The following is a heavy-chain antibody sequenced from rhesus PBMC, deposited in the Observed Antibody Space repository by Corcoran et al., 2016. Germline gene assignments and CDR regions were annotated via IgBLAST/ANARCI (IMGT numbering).Heavy chain of an antibody. J-gene: IGHJ2*01. CDR1: GGSVSSSNW. CDR2: ISGSSGST. D-gene: IGHD6-31*01. Sequence: QVQLQESGPGLVKPSETLSLTCAVSGGSVSSSNWWSWIRQPPGKGLEWVGYISGSSGSTYYNPSLKSRVTISTDTSKNQFSLKLRSVTAADTAVYYCARGGWIYWYFDLWGPGTPITISS. V-gene: IGHV4-65*01. CDR3: ARGGWIYWYFDL.